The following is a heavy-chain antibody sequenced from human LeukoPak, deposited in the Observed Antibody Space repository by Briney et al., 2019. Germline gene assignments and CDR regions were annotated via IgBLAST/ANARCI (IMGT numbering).Heavy chain of an antibody. CDR2: ISGSGAST. CDR3: AKRSDYGGNGNYFDY. V-gene: IGHV3-23*01. J-gene: IGHJ4*02. Sequence: TGGSPRLSCVASGFTFSSYALNWVRQTPGKGLEWVSTISGSGASTYYADAVRGRFTISRDNSRNTLQLQMNSLRAEDTAVYYCAKRSDYGGNGNYFDYWGQGTPVTVSS. D-gene: IGHD4-23*01. CDR1: GFTFSSYA.